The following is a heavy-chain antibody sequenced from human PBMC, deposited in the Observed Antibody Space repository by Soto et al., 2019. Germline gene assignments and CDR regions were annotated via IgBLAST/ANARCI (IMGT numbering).Heavy chain of an antibody. CDR1: GFTFSDYY. D-gene: IGHD2-15*01. CDR3: ARDRCSGGSCYSVSLHRGY. CDR2: ISSSGSTI. Sequence: GGSLRLSCAASGFTFSDYYMSWIRQAPGKGLEWVSYISSSGSTIYYADSVKGRFTISRDNAKNSLYLQMNSLRAEDTAVYYCARDRCSGGSCYSVSLHRGYWGQGTLVTVSS. J-gene: IGHJ4*02. V-gene: IGHV3-11*01.